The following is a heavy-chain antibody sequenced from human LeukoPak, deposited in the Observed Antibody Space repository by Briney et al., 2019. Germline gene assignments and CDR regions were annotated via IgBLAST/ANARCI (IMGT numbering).Heavy chain of an antibody. CDR3: ARGIPRNPFEAGDPLRYFDY. CDR2: IKQDGSEK. J-gene: IGHJ4*02. D-gene: IGHD7-27*01. V-gene: IGHV3-7*01. Sequence: GGSLRLSCAASGFTFSSYWMSWVRQAPGKGLEWVANIKQDGSEKYYVDSVKGRFTISGDNAKNSLYPQMNSLRAEDTAVYYCARGIPRNPFEAGDPLRYFDYWGQGTLVTVSS. CDR1: GFTFSSYW.